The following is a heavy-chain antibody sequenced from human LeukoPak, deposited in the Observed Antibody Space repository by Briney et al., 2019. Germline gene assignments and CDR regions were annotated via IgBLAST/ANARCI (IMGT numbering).Heavy chain of an antibody. D-gene: IGHD6-19*01. CDR3: ARDWSESTGWFYFDY. CDR2: IIPIFGTA. Sequence: SVKISCKPSGGTFSSYGISWVRQAPGQGLEWMGRIIPIFGTANYARKFQGRVTITADKSTSTAYMELSSLRSEDTAVYYCARDWSESTGWFYFDYWGQGTLVTVSS. V-gene: IGHV1-69*06. J-gene: IGHJ4*02. CDR1: GGTFSSYG.